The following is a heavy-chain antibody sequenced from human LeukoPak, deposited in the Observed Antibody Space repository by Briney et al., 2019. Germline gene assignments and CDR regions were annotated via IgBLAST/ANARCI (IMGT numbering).Heavy chain of an antibody. CDR3: ARVRVKWELLAFDI. V-gene: IGHV1-2*02. CDR1: GYTFTGYY. D-gene: IGHD1-26*01. Sequence: ASVKVSCKASGYTFTGYYMHWVRQAPGQGLEGMGWINPNSGGTNYAQKFQGRVTMTRDTSISTAYMELSRLRSDDTAVYYCARVRVKWELLAFDIWGQGTMVTVSS. CDR2: INPNSGGT. J-gene: IGHJ3*02.